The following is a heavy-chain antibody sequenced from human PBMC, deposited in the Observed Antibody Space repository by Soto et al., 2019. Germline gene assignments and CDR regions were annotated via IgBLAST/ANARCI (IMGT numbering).Heavy chain of an antibody. J-gene: IGHJ5*02. Sequence: QVQLQESGPGLVKPSETLSLTCTVSGGSISNYYWSWIRQPPGKGLEWIGYIYYSGSTNNNPSLHSPSTISIDTSKTQFSLKLTSVTAADTAIYYCARVISNVIIGGSWFDPWGQGTLVTVSS. D-gene: IGHD3-16*01. V-gene: IGHV4-59*01. CDR1: GGSISNYY. CDR2: IYYSGST. CDR3: ARVISNVIIGGSWFDP.